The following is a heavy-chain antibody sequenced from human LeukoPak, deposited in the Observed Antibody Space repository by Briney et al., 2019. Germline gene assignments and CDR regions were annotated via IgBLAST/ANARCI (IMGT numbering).Heavy chain of an antibody. CDR1: GFIFNTCW. CDR3: ARAWYGSGNYYSRNYYDYYMDV. CDR2: IKQGGSEK. J-gene: IGHJ6*03. D-gene: IGHD3-10*01. Sequence: GESLRLTCEASGFIFNTCWMTWVRQAPGKGLEWVANIKQGGSEKFHADSVKGRFTIARDNVKNLLILQMDSLRVEDTAVYYCARAWYGSGNYYSRNYYDYYMDVWGKGTAVTVSS. V-gene: IGHV3-7*01.